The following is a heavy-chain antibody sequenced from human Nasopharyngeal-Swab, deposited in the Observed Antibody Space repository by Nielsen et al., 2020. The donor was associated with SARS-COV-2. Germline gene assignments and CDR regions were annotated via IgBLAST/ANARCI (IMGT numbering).Heavy chain of an antibody. J-gene: IGHJ4*02. D-gene: IGHD3-10*01. CDR1: GGSVSSTDNY. CDR3: ARPMVRGVINPFDY. Sequence: SETLSLTCTVSGGSVSSTDNYWSWIRQPPGKGLEWIGYIFYTGSTNYNPSLKSRVTISVDTSKNQFSLKLSSVTAADTAVYYCARPMVRGVINPFDYWGQGTLVTVSS. CDR2: IFYTGST. V-gene: IGHV4-61*08.